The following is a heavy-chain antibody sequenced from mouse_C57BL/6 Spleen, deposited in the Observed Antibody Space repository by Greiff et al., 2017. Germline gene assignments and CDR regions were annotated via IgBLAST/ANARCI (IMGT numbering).Heavy chain of an antibody. CDR3: ARAVTGAFDY. CDR2: INPNNGGT. Sequence: DVKLQESGPELVKPGASVKMSCKASGYTFTDYNMHWVKQSHGKSLEWIGYINPNNGGTSYNQKFKGKATLTVNKSSSTAYMELRSLTSEDSAVYYCARAVTGAFDYWGQGTTLTVSS. D-gene: IGHD4-1*01. J-gene: IGHJ2*01. V-gene: IGHV1-22*01. CDR1: GYTFTDYN.